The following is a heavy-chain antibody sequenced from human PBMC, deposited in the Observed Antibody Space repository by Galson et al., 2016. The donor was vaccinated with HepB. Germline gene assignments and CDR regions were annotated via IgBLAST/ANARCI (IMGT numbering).Heavy chain of an antibody. CDR1: GGSITSDY. V-gene: IGHV4-4*07. CDR3: VGLLWPATRGAFHI. D-gene: IGHD2-15*01. Sequence: ETLSLTCTVSGGSITSDYWSWVRQPAGKGLEWIGRISTSGHIKYNPSLESRVTMSVDTSKNQFSLSLSCVTAADTAVYYCVGLLWPATRGAFHIWGQGTMVTVSS. J-gene: IGHJ3*02. CDR2: ISTSGHI.